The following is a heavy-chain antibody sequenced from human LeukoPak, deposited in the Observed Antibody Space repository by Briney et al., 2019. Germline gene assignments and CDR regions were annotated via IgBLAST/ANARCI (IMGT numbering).Heavy chain of an antibody. D-gene: IGHD3-10*01. J-gene: IGHJ1*01. V-gene: IGHV4-4*02. CDR3: AVLEGYYSGSGTYH. CDR2: IFHAGST. CDR1: GASISNNNW. Sequence: SETLSLTCSVSGASISNNNWWNWMRQPPGKGLEWIGDIFHAGSTNYNPSLKSRVTISLDKSKNQFSLTLTSVTAADAAVYYCAVLEGYYSGSGTYHWGQGILVTVSS.